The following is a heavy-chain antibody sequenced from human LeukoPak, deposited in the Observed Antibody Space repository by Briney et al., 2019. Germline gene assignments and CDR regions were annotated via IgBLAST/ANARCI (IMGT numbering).Heavy chain of an antibody. CDR2: IGVTGSVT. V-gene: IGHV3-23*01. J-gene: IGHJ4*02. Sequence: GGSLRLSCVASGFTFNSYVMSWVRQAPGKRLEWVSSIGVTGSVTYYADSVKGRFTISRDNSKNTLYLQMNSLRAEDTAVYYCAKEYSPGSRGYFDYWGQGTLVTVSS. CDR1: GFTFNSYV. CDR3: AKEYSPGSRGYFDY. D-gene: IGHD2-21*01.